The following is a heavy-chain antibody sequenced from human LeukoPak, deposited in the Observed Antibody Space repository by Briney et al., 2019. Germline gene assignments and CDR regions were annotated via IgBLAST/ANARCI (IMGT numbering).Heavy chain of an antibody. CDR2: IFHTGIT. J-gene: IGHJ4*02. D-gene: IGHD2-21*01. CDR1: GGSISTYY. Sequence: SETLSLTCTVSGGSISTYYWSWIRQPPGKGLECLGFIFHTGITNYNPSLKSRVTISVDTSKKQFSLKLSSVTAADTAIYYCARTYCGTNACRFDHWGQGNLVTVSS. V-gene: IGHV4-59*08. CDR3: ARTYCGTNACRFDH.